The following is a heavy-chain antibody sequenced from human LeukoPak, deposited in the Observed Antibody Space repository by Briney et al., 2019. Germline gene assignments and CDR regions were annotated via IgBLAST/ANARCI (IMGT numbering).Heavy chain of an antibody. Sequence: SETLSLTCTVSGGSISSYYWSWIRQPPGKGLEWIGYIYYSGSTNYNPSLKSRVTISVDTSKNQFSLKLSSVTAADTAVYYCAREVSSDILTGRSFDYWGQGTLVTVSS. CDR2: IYYSGST. V-gene: IGHV4-59*01. CDR1: GGSISSYY. CDR3: AREVSSDILTGRSFDY. D-gene: IGHD3-9*01. J-gene: IGHJ4*02.